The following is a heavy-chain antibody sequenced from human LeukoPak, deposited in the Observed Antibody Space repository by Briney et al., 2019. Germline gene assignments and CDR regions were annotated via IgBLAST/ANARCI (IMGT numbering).Heavy chain of an antibody. D-gene: IGHD6-6*01. CDR3: TTDRSIAVRPLFGY. CDR2: IKSKTDGGTT. V-gene: IGHV3-15*01. J-gene: IGHJ4*02. CDR1: GFTFSNGW. Sequence: PGGSLRLSCAASGFTFSNGWMGWVRQAPGKGLEWVGRIKSKTDGGTTDYAAPVKGRFTVSRDDSKNTLYLQVNSLKTEDTAVYYCTTDRSIAVRPLFGYWGQGILVTVSS.